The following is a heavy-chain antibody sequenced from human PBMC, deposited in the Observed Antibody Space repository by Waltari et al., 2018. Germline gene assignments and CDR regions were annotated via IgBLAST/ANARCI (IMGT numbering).Heavy chain of an antibody. Sequence: EVQLVESGGGLVQPGRSLRLSCAASGFTFDDYAMHWVRQAPGKGLEWVSGISWNSGSIGYADSVKGRFTISRDNAKNSLYLQMNSLRAEDTALYYCAKDDTYLLTGTIDYWGQGTLVTVSS. CDR3: AKDDTYLLTGTIDY. CDR2: ISWNSGSI. D-gene: IGHD1-20*01. J-gene: IGHJ4*02. CDR1: GFTFDDYA. V-gene: IGHV3-9*01.